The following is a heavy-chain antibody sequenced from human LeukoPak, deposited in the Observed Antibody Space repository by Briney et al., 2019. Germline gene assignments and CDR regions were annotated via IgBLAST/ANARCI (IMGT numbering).Heavy chain of an antibody. V-gene: IGHV5-51*01. CDR2: IYPGDSDT. Sequence: GESLKISCKGSGYSFTSYWIGWVRQMPGKGLEWMGIIYPGDSDTRYSPSFQGQVTISADKSISTAYLQWSSLKASDTAMYYCARLITIFGVVTTYAFDIWGQGTMVTVSS. CDR1: GYSFTSYW. J-gene: IGHJ3*02. CDR3: ARLITIFGVVTTYAFDI. D-gene: IGHD3-3*01.